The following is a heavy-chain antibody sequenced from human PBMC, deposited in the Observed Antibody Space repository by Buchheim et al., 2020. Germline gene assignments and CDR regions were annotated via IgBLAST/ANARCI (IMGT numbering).Heavy chain of an antibody. J-gene: IGHJ5*02. CDR3: AREKGDDYVWGSYRRNWFDP. V-gene: IGHV4-34*01. CDR1: GGSFSGYY. CDR2: INHCGST. D-gene: IGHD3-16*02. Sequence: QVQLQQWGAGLLKPSETLSLPCAVYGGSFSGYYWSWIRQPPGKGLEWIGEINHCGSTNYNPSLKSRVTLSVDTPTNQFSLKLSSVTAADTAVYYWAREKGDDYVWGSYRRNWFDPWGQGTL.